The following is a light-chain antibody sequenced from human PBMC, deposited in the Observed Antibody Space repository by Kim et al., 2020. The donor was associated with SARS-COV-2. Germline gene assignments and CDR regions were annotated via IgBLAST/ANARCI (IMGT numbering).Light chain of an antibody. V-gene: IGKV1-12*01. Sequence: DIQMTQSPSFVSASVGDRVTITCRASQTINIWLAWYQQKAGKVPKLLIYAASTLQSGVPSRFSGSRSGTDFTLTISSLQPEDSATYYCQQSYSLPLTFGGGTKVDIK. CDR3: QQSYSLPLT. J-gene: IGKJ4*01. CDR2: AAS. CDR1: QTINIW.